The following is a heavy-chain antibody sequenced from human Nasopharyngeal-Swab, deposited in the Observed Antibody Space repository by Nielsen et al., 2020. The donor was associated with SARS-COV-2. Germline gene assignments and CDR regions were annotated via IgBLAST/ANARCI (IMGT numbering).Heavy chain of an antibody. J-gene: IGHJ3*02. CDR1: GYSFSNYW. V-gene: IGHV5-10-1*01. D-gene: IGHD3-10*01. Sequence: GESLKISCEGSGYSFSNYWISWVRQVPGKGLEWIGKIDPSDTYTYYSPSLRGHVTISVDRSISTAYLQRSSLKASDTAMYYCARQYQNYFGSGDYHGAFDIWGQGTMVTVSS. CDR3: ARQYQNYFGSGDYHGAFDI. CDR2: IDPSDTYT.